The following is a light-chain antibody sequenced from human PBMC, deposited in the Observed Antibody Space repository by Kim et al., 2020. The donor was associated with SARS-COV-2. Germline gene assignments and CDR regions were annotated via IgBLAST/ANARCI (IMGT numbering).Light chain of an antibody. V-gene: IGLV3-25*03. J-gene: IGLJ1*01. CDR1: ALPEKQ. CDR2: KDS. Sequence: SYDLTQPPSVSVSPGQTARITCSGDALPEKQTYWYQQKSGQAPLLLIYKDSERPSGIPGRFSGSSSGTTVTLTISGVQAEDDADYYCQSADGSGTYVFGTGTKVTVL. CDR3: QSADGSGTYV.